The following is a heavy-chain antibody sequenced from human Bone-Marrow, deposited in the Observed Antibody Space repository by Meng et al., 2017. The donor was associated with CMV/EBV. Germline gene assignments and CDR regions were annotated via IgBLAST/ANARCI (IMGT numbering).Heavy chain of an antibody. CDR3: ARGRIAARAYYGMDV. CDR1: GGTFSSYA. D-gene: IGHD6-6*01. V-gene: IGHV1-69*05. CDR2: IIPIFGTA. Sequence: SVKVSCKASGGTFSSYAISWVRQAPGQGLEWMGGIIPIFGTANYAQKFQGRVTTTTDESTSTAYMELSSLRSEDTAVYYCARGRIAARAYYGMDVWGQGTTVTVSS. J-gene: IGHJ6*02.